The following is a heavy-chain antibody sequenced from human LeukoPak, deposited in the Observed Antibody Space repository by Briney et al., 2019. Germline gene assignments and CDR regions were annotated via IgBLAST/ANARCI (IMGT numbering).Heavy chain of an antibody. CDR1: GYTFTSYG. V-gene: IGHV1-18*01. D-gene: IGHD5-12*01. CDR3: ATHSPEWRYSGYYNYYYMDV. J-gene: IGHJ6*03. Sequence: ASVKVSCKASGYTFTSYGISWVRQAPGQGLEWMGWISAYNGNTSYAQKLQGRVTMTTDTSTSTAYMELRSLRSEDTAVYFCATHSPEWRYSGYYNYYYMDVWGNGTTVTVSS. CDR2: ISAYNGNT.